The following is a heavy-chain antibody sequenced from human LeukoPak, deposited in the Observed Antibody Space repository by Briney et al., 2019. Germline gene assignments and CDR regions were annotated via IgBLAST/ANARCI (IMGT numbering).Heavy chain of an antibody. CDR3: AKLLESYSDS. CDR2: ILRSGGGT. Sequence: PGGSLRLSCAASGFTFSGYGMNWVRQAPGKGLEWVSSILRSGGGTYYAESVKGRFTISRDNSKNTMYLQMNGLRAEDTAVYYCAKLLESYSDSWGQGTLVTVSS. V-gene: IGHV3-23*01. CDR1: GFTFSGYG. J-gene: IGHJ4*02.